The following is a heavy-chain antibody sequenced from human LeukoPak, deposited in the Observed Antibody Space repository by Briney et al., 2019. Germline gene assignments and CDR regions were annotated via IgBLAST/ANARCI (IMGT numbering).Heavy chain of an antibody. CDR3: ARGGYSRTKLYAFDI. Sequence: SETLSLTCAVYGGSFSGYYWSWIRQPPGKGVEWIGEINHSGSTNYNPSLKSRVTISVDTSKNQFSLKLSSVTAADTAVYYCARGGYSRTKLYAFDIWGQGTMVTVSS. D-gene: IGHD6-13*01. CDR1: GGSFSGYY. V-gene: IGHV4-34*01. J-gene: IGHJ3*02. CDR2: INHSGST.